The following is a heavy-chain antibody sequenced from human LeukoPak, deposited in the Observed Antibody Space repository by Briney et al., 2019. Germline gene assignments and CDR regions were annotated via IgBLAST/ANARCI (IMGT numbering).Heavy chain of an antibody. Sequence: GGSLRLSCAASGFTFSSYEMNWVRQAPGKGLVWVSYISSSGSTIYYADSGKGRFTISRDNAKNSLYLQMNSLRAEDTAVYYCARGSTIFGVVTTFDYWGQGTLVTVSS. D-gene: IGHD3-3*01. CDR2: ISSSGSTI. CDR1: GFTFSSYE. J-gene: IGHJ4*02. CDR3: ARGSTIFGVVTTFDY. V-gene: IGHV3-48*03.